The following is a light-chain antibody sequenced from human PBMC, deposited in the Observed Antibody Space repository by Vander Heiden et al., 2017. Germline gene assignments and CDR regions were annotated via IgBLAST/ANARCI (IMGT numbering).Light chain of an antibody. V-gene: IGKV1-33*01. CDR1: QDISNY. J-gene: IGKJ4*01. CDR3: QQYDNHPPLT. Sequence: DNRMTQSPSSLSASVGDRVTITCQASQDISNYLNWYQQKPGKAPKLLIYDASNLEAGVPSRFSGGGSGTDFTFIITSLQPEDIATYYCQQYDNHPPLTFGGGTKVEIK. CDR2: DAS.